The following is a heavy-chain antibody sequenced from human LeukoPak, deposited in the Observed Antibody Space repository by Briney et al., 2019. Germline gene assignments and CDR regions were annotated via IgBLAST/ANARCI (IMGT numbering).Heavy chain of an antibody. V-gene: IGHV1-46*01. CDR2: INPSGGST. J-gene: IGHJ4*02. Sequence: GASVKVSCKASGHTFTSYYMHWVRQAPGQGLEWMGIINPSGGSTSYAQKFQGRVTMTRDTSTSTVYMELSSLRSEDTAVYYCARFKDGGNSGVPFDYFDYWGQGTLVTVSS. CDR1: GHTFTSYY. CDR3: ARFKDGGNSGVPFDYFDY. D-gene: IGHD4-23*01.